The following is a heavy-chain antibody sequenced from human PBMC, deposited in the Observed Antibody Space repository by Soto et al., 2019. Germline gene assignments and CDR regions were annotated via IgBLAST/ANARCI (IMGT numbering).Heavy chain of an antibody. V-gene: IGHV3-30*03. J-gene: IGHJ6*02. CDR3: ARPRIPTRGGGGNSDGMDV. CDR1: GFTFTNYA. D-gene: IGHD2-15*01. CDR2: ISNDGSEK. Sequence: GGSLRLSCAASGFTFTNYAMHWVRQAPGKGLEWVAVISNDGSEKDYADSVKGRFTISRDIRENTLYLQLNSLRPEDTAVYYCARPRIPTRGGGGNSDGMDVWGQGTTVTVSS.